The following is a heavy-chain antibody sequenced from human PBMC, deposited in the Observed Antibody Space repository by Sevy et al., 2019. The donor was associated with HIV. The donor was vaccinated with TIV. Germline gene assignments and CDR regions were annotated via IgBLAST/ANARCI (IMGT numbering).Heavy chain of an antibody. CDR3: TKQSVFSPSYYFDY. CDR2: ISGSGGST. CDR1: GFTFNNYA. Sequence: GGSLRLSCAASGFTFNNYAMSWVRQAPGKGLEWVSGISGSGGSTYYVDSVKGRFTISRDNSKNTLYLQMNSLRAEDTAVYYCTKQSVFSPSYYFDYWGQRALVTVSS. V-gene: IGHV3-23*01. J-gene: IGHJ4*02.